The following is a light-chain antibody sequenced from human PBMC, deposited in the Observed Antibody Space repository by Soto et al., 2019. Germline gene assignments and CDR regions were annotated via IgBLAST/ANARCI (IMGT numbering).Light chain of an antibody. V-gene: IGLV2-11*01. Sequence: QSALTQPHSVSGSPGQSVTLSCTGTSSDVGGYHYVSWYQHHPGKAPKIIIFDVNKRPSGVPDRFSGSKSGNTASLTISGLQTEDEADYYCCSYAGSYTLVFGGGTKVTVL. CDR1: SSDVGGYHY. J-gene: IGLJ2*01. CDR3: CSYAGSYTLV. CDR2: DVN.